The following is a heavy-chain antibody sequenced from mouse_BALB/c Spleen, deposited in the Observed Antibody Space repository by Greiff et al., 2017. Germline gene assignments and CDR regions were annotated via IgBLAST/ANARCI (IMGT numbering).Heavy chain of an antibody. J-gene: IGHJ1*01. CDR1: GFTFSSYA. V-gene: IGHV5-6-5*01. CDR2: ISSGGST. Sequence: EVKVVESGGGLVKPGGSLKLSCAASGFTFSSYAMSWVRQTPEKRLEWVASISSGGSTYYPDSVKGRFTISRDNARNILYLQMSSLRSEDTAMYYCARIPFDGYYYWYFDVWGAGTTVTVSS. CDR3: ARIPFDGYYYWYFDV. D-gene: IGHD2-3*01.